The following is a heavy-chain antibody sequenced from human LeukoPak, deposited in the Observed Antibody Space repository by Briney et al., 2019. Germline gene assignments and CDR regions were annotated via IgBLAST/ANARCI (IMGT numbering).Heavy chain of an antibody. CDR2: ISWDGDSS. D-gene: IGHD5-24*01. CDR1: GFTFDDYT. CDR3: AKDVEMATSYSLDY. V-gene: IGHV3-43*01. J-gene: IGHJ4*02. Sequence: GRSLRLSCAASGFTFDDYTMHWVRQAPGKGLEWVSLISWDGDSSYYADSVKGRFTISRDNSKNFLYLQMNSLRPEDTAFYYCAKDVEMATSYSLDYWGQGNLVTVSS.